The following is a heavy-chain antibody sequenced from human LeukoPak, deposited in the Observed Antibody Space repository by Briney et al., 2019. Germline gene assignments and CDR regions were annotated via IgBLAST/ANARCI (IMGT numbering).Heavy chain of an antibody. CDR2: INHSGST. CDR1: GGSFSGYY. V-gene: IGHV4-34*01. CDR3: ATPMMDYGQEAFDI. J-gene: IGHJ3*02. Sequence: PSETLSLTCAVYGGSFSGYYWSWIRQPPGKGLEWIGEINHSGSTNYSPSLKSRVTISVDTSKNQFSLKLSSVTAADTAVYYCATPMMDYGQEAFDIWGQGTMVTVSS. D-gene: IGHD4/OR15-4a*01.